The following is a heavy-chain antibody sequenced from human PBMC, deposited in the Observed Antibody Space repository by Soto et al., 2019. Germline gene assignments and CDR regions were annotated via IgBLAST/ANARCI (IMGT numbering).Heavy chain of an antibody. J-gene: IGHJ6*02. D-gene: IGHD3-9*01. CDR1: GFPFSSYI. Sequence: TGGSLILSCAASGFPFSSYIMNLVRQAPGKGLEWVSSISSSSSYIYYADSVKGRFTISKDNAKNSLYLQMNSLRAEDTAVYYCARDRGLPYYDILTAPLSYYYYGMDVWGQGTTVTVSS. CDR3: ARDRGLPYYDILTAPLSYYYYGMDV. V-gene: IGHV3-21*01. CDR2: ISSSSSYI.